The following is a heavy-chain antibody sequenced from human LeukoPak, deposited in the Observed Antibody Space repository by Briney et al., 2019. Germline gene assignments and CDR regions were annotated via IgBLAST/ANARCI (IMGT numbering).Heavy chain of an antibody. Sequence: ASVKVSCKASGYTFTGYYIHWVRQAPGQGLEWMGRINPNSGGTNYAQKFQGRVTMTRDTSISTAYMELSRLRSDDTAVYYCARDRNYYDSSGKKDYYYMDVWGKGTTVTVSS. V-gene: IGHV1-2*06. CDR2: INPNSGGT. CDR3: ARDRNYYDSSGKKDYYYMDV. J-gene: IGHJ6*03. D-gene: IGHD3-22*01. CDR1: GYTFTGYY.